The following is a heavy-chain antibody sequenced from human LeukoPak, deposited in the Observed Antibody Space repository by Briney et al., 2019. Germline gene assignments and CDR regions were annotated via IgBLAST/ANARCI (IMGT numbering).Heavy chain of an antibody. D-gene: IGHD3-10*01. Sequence: GRSLRLSCTTSGFTFGDYAMNWVRQAPGKGLEWVSSISSSSSYIYYADSVKGRFTISRDNAKNSLYLQMNSLRAEDTAVYYCARVPDWDYYGSGSYFNYWGQGTLVTVSS. CDR1: GFTFGDYA. J-gene: IGHJ4*02. CDR2: ISSSSSYI. V-gene: IGHV3-21*01. CDR3: ARVPDWDYYGSGSYFNY.